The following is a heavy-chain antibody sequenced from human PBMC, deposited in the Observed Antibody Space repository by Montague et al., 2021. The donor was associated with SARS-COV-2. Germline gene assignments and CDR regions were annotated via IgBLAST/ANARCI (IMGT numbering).Heavy chain of an antibody. J-gene: IGHJ4*02. D-gene: IGHD1-26*01. Sequence: SETLSLTCNVSGDSINRGGYYWSWIRQPPGKGLEWIGNVYYSGGTHYNASLKSRVTISVDTSKNQFSLKLNSVTAADTAVYYCARRINSGCYFDSWGQGTLVTVSS. CDR3: ARRINSGCYFDS. CDR2: VYYSGGT. CDR1: GDSINRGGYY. V-gene: IGHV4-39*01.